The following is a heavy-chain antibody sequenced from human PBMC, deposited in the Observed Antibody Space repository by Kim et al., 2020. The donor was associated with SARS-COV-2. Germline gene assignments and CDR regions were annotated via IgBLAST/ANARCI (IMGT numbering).Heavy chain of an antibody. Sequence: SETLSLTCTVSGGSISSSSYYWGWIRQPPGKGLEWIGSIYYSGSTYYNPSLKSRVTISVDTSKNQFSLKLSSVTAADTAVYYCARRRRPNWFDPWGQGALVTVSS. CDR1: GGSISSSSYY. J-gene: IGHJ5*02. CDR3: ARRRRPNWFDP. V-gene: IGHV4-39*01. CDR2: IYYSGST. D-gene: IGHD1-1*01.